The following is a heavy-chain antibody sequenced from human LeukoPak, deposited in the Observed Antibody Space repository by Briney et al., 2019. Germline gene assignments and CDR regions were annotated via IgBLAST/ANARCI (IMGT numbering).Heavy chain of an antibody. CDR2: IYYSGST. CDR3: ATEIYCGGDCYSDY. J-gene: IGHJ4*02. V-gene: IGHV4-61*01. D-gene: IGHD2-21*02. Sequence: SETLSLTCTVSGGSVSNGSYYWSWIRQPPGKGLEWIGYIYYSGSTNYNPSLKSRVTISVDTSKNQFSLKLSSVTAADTALYYCATEIYCGGDCYSDYWGQGTLVTASS. CDR1: GGSVSNGSYY.